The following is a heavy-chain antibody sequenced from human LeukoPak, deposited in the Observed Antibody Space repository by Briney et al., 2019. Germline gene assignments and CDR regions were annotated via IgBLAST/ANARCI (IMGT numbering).Heavy chain of an antibody. J-gene: IGHJ5*02. CDR1: GDSVSSGDYY. Sequence: SETLSLTCTVSGDSVSSGDYYWNWIRQTPGKGLEWIGYIYYNGGSHYNPSLKGRVIISVDTSHNQFSLRLSSVTAADTAVYYCARDYYGSGSFEPWGQGTLVTVSS. CDR2: IYYNGGS. D-gene: IGHD3-10*01. V-gene: IGHV4-30-4*01. CDR3: ARDYYGSGSFEP.